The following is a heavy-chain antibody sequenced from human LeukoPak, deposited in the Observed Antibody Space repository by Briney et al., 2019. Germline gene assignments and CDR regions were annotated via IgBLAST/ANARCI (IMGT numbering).Heavy chain of an antibody. J-gene: IGHJ6*03. V-gene: IGHV5-51*01. CDR2: IYPGDSDT. CDR1: GYSFTSYW. Sequence: GESLKISCKGSGYSFTSYWIGWVRQMPGKGLEWTGIIYPGDSDTRYSPSFQGQVTISADKSISTAYLQWSSLKASDTAMYYCARLVGYCSSTSCLGHYYYMDVWGKGTTVTVSS. D-gene: IGHD2-2*01. CDR3: ARLVGYCSSTSCLGHYYYMDV.